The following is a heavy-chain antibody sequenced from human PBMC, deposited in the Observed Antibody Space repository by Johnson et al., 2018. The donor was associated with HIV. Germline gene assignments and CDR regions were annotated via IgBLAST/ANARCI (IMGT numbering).Heavy chain of an antibody. J-gene: IGHJ3*02. CDR2: ISSSGSTI. V-gene: IGHV3-11*04. CDR1: GFTFSDYY. D-gene: IGHD1-26*01. Sequence: QVQLVESGGGLVQPGGSLRLSCAASGFTFSDYYMSWIRQAPGKGLEWISYISSSGSTIYYADSVKGRFTISRDNSKNTLYLQMNSLRAEDTAVYYCASPSGSYRLAFDIWGQGTMVTVSS. CDR3: ASPSGSYRLAFDI.